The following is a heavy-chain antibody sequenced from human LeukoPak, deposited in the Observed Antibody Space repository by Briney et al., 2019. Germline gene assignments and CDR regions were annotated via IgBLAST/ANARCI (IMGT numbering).Heavy chain of an antibody. Sequence: ASVKVSCKASGYTFTSYDISWVRQAPGQGLEWMGRIIPILGIANYAQKFQGRVTITADKSTSTAYMELSSLRSEDTAVYYCARARSVVVITTDHDAFDIWGQGTMVTVSS. D-gene: IGHD3-22*01. V-gene: IGHV1-69*04. CDR1: GYTFTSYD. CDR3: ARARSVVVITTDHDAFDI. J-gene: IGHJ3*02. CDR2: IIPILGIA.